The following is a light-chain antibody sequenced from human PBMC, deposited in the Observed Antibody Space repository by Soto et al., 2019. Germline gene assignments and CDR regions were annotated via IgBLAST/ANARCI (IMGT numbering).Light chain of an antibody. CDR2: YAS. CDR1: QSITTC. Sequence: DIQMTQSPYTLSASVGDRVSITCRTSQSITTCLAWYQQKPGPAHKVLFYYASSLERGVPSRFSGSRSETEFTLTINSLQPDDFATYYCLQYFSFYTFGQGTKLEMK. J-gene: IGKJ2*01. CDR3: LQYFSFYT. V-gene: IGKV1-5*01.